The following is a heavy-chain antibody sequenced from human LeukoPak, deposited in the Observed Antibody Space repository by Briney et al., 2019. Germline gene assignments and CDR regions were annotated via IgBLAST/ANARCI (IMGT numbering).Heavy chain of an antibody. J-gene: IGHJ4*02. CDR1: GFTFSSYA. V-gene: IGHV3-30-3*01. Sequence: GRSLRLSCAASGFTFSSYAMPWVRQAPGKGLEWVAVISYDGSNKYYADSVKGRFTISRDNSKNTLYLQMNSLRAEDTAVYYCARDGGYDFWSGYFPLDYWGQGTLVTVSS. D-gene: IGHD3-3*01. CDR3: ARDGGYDFWSGYFPLDY. CDR2: ISYDGSNK.